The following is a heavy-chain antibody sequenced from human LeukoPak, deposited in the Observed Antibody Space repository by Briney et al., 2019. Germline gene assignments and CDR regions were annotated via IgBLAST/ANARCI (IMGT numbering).Heavy chain of an antibody. CDR2: IYHSGST. V-gene: IGHV4-4*02. CDR1: GGSISSSNW. J-gene: IGHJ5*02. D-gene: IGHD3-22*01. Sequence: SETLSLTCAVSGGSISSSNWWSWVRQPPGKGLEWIGEIYHSGSTNYNPSLKSRVTISVDKSKNQFSLKLSSVTAADTAVYYCARHRYFRTELDTAMEAYYYDSSGYYLNWFDPWGQGTLVTVSS. CDR3: ARHRYFRTELDTAMEAYYYDSSGYYLNWFDP.